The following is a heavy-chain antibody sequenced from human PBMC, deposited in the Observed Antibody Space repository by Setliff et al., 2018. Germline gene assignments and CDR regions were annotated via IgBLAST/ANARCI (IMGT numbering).Heavy chain of an antibody. J-gene: IGHJ4*02. CDR2: IYSSGST. V-gene: IGHV4-30-4*08. D-gene: IGHD3-22*01. Sequence: SETLSLTCTVSGGSISSGDYYWSWIRQPPGKGLEWIGYIYSSGSTYYNPSLKSRVSISVDTSKNQFSLKLSSVTAAGTAVCYCARESRYYYDNLGTLDYWGQGTLVTSPQ. CDR1: GGSISSGDYY. CDR3: ARESRYYYDNLGTLDY.